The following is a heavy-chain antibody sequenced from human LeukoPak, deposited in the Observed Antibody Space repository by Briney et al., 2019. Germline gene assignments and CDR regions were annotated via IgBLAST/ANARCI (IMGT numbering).Heavy chain of an antibody. V-gene: IGHV3-23*01. CDR3: AKGSSSWYHYYFDY. CDR1: GFTFSSYA. CDR2: ISGSGGST. J-gene: IGHJ4*02. D-gene: IGHD6-13*01. Sequence: GGSLRLSCAASGFTFSSYAMSWVRQAPGKGLEWVSAISGSGGSTYYANSVKGRFTISRDNSKNTLYLQMNSLRAEDTAVYYCAKGSSSWYHYYFDYWGQGTLVTGSS.